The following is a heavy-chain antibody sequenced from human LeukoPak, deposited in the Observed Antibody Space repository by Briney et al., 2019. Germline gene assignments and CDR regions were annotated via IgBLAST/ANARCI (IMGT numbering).Heavy chain of an antibody. CDR3: ARRIAAAGPFDY. D-gene: IGHD6-25*01. J-gene: IGHJ4*02. CDR1: GGTFSSYA. Sequence: GASVKVSCKASGGTFSSYAISWVRQAPGQGLEWMGGIIPIFGTANYAQKFQGRITITTDESTSTAYMELSGLRSEDTAVYYCARRIAAAGPFDYWGQGTLVTVSS. CDR2: IIPIFGTA. V-gene: IGHV1-69*05.